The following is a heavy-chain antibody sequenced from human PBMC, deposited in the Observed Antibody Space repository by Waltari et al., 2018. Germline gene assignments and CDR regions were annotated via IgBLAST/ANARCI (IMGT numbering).Heavy chain of an antibody. CDR1: GGSISSISYY. J-gene: IGHJ4*02. V-gene: IGHV4-39*07. D-gene: IGHD2-8*02. CDR2: IYYSGST. Sequence: QLQLQESGPGLVKPSETLSLTCTVSGGSISSISYYWGWIRQPPGKGLEWIGSIYYSGSTYYNPSLKSRVTISVDTSKNQFSLKLSSVTAADTAVYYCARNIVLVVYAPDYWGQGTLVTVSS. CDR3: ARNIVLVVYAPDY.